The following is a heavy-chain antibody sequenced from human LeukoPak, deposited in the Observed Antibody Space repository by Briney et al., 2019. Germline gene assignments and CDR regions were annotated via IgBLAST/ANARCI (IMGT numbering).Heavy chain of an antibody. J-gene: IGHJ5*02. CDR3: ARGGSSGWYVQNYFDT. Sequence: ASVKVSFKASGYTFTGYYLHWVRQAPGQGLEWMGWINPNSGGTNYAQTFRGRVTMTRDTSISTAYMELSRLRSDDTAVYYCARGGSSGWYVQNYFDTWGQGTLVTVSS. D-gene: IGHD6-19*01. V-gene: IGHV1-2*02. CDR1: GYTFTGYY. CDR2: INPNSGGT.